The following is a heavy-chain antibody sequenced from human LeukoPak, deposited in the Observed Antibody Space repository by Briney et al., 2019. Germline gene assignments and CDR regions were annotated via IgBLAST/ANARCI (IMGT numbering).Heavy chain of an antibody. V-gene: IGHV4-61*02. D-gene: IGHD3-9*01. J-gene: IGHJ3*02. Sequence: SETLSLTCTVSGGSISSGSYYWSWIRQPAGKGLEWIGRIYTSGSTNYNPSLKSRVTISVDTSKNQFSLKLSSVTAADTAVYYCARATYYDILTGYPYDAFDIWGQGTMVTVSS. CDR3: ARATYYDILTGYPYDAFDI. CDR1: GGSISSGSYY. CDR2: IYTSGST.